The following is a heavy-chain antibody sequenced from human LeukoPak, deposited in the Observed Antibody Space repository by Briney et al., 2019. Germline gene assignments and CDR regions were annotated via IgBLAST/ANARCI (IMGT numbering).Heavy chain of an antibody. CDR2: KSYDGSNK. D-gene: IGHD5-18*01. CDR3: VREGVYSYGPFDY. J-gene: IGHJ4*02. Sequence: GGSLRLSCAASGFTFSSYAMHWVRQAPGKGLEWVTVKSYDGSNKYYADSVKGRFTISRDNSKNTLYLQVNSLRAEDTAVYYCVREGVYSYGPFDYWGQGTLVTVSS. CDR1: GFTFSSYA. V-gene: IGHV3-30*04.